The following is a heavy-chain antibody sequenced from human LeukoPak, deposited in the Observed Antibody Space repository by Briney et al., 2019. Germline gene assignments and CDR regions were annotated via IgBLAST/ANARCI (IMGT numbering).Heavy chain of an antibody. CDR3: TTDTVVPAANALFYY. D-gene: IGHD2-2*01. J-gene: IGHJ4*02. V-gene: IGHV3-15*01. CDR1: GFTFSNAW. CDR2: IRSKTDGWTT. Sequence: GGSLRLSCAASGFTFSNAWMSWVRRAPGKGLEWVGGIRSKTDGWTTDYAAPVKGRFTSSRDDSKNTLYLQMNSLKTEDTAVYYCTTDTVVPAANALFYYWGQGTLVTVSS.